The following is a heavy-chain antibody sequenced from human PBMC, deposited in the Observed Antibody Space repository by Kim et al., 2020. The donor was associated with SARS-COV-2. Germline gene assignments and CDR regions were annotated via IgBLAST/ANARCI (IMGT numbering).Heavy chain of an antibody. V-gene: IGHV3-23*01. CDR2: ISGSGGST. CDR1: GFTFSSYA. CDR3: AKTEYSSSYYYGMDV. J-gene: IGHJ6*02. Sequence: GGSLRLSCAASGFTFSSYAMSWVRQAPGKGLEWVSAISGSGGSTYYADSVKGRFTISRDNSKNTLYLQMNSLRAEDTAVYYCAKTEYSSSYYYGMDVWGQGTTVTVSS. D-gene: IGHD6-13*01.